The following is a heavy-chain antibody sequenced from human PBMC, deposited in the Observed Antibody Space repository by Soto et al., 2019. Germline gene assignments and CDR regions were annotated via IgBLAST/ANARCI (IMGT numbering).Heavy chain of an antibody. Sequence: SVKVSCKASGGTFSSYAISWVRQAPGQGLEWMGGIIPIFGTANYAQKFQGRVTVTADESTSTAYMELSSLRSEDTAVYYCARDRIVGAEVPYYFDYWGQGTLVTVSS. D-gene: IGHD1-26*01. CDR2: IIPIFGTA. CDR3: ARDRIVGAEVPYYFDY. J-gene: IGHJ4*02. CDR1: GGTFSSYA. V-gene: IGHV1-69*13.